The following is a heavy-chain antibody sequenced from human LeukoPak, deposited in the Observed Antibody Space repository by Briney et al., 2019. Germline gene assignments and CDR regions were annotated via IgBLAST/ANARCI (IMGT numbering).Heavy chain of an antibody. Sequence: SETLSLTCAVSGGSISSGGYSWSWIRQPPGKGLEWIGYIYYSGSTNYNPSLKSRVTISVDTSKNQFSLKLSSVTAADTAVYYCARGTSRDGYNHFDYWGQGTLVTVSS. CDR2: IYYSGST. CDR1: GGSISSGGYS. V-gene: IGHV4-61*08. J-gene: IGHJ4*02. CDR3: ARGTSRDGYNHFDY. D-gene: IGHD5-24*01.